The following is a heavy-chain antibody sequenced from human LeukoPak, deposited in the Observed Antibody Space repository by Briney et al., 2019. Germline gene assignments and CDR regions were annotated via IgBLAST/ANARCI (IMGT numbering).Heavy chain of an antibody. J-gene: IGHJ4*02. CDR1: GGSISSSSYY. Sequence: PSETLALTCSVSGGSISSSSYYWGWIRQSPGTGLQWIGSMYYRGTTYENSSLKSRLTLSIDTSNNQFSLKLTSVTAADTAVCYCAREYSRSVVAGSRPDLWGQGLLVTVSS. CDR3: AREYSRSVVAGSRPDL. V-gene: IGHV4-39*02. CDR2: MYYRGTT. D-gene: IGHD2-15*01.